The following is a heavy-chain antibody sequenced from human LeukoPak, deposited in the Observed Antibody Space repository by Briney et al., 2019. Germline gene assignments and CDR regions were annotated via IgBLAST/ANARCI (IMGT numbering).Heavy chain of an antibody. CDR1: GGSISSGDYY. V-gene: IGHV4-30-4*08. J-gene: IGHJ4*02. Sequence: SETLSLTCTVSGGSISSGDYYWSWIRQPPGKGLEWIGYIYYSGSTYYNPSLKSRVTISVDTSKNQFSLKLSSVTAADTAVYYCARGPIAARPWNYYFDYWGQGTLVTVSS. CDR2: IYYSGST. D-gene: IGHD6-6*01. CDR3: ARGPIAARPWNYYFDY.